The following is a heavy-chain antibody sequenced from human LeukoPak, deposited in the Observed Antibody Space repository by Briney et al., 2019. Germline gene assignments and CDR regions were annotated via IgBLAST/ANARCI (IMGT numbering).Heavy chain of an antibody. V-gene: IGHV4-4*02. CDR1: GGSISSSNW. CDR2: IYHSGST. CDR3: ARHPRGWAAAGTLNWSDP. Sequence: SETLSLTCAVSGGSISSSNWWSWVRQPPGKGLEWIGEIYHSGSTNYNPSLKSRVTISVDKSKNQFSLKLSSVTAADTAVYYCARHPRGWAAAGTLNWSDPWGQGTLVTVSS. J-gene: IGHJ5*02. D-gene: IGHD6-13*01.